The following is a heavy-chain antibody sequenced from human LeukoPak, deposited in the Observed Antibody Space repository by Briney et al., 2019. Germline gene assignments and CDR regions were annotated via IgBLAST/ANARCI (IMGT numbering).Heavy chain of an antibody. CDR1: GYTLSNHA. Sequence: ASVKVSCKGSGYTLSNHAFSWVRQAPGQGLEWMGIINPSGGSTSYAQKFQGRVTMTRDTSTSTVYMELSSLRSEDTAVYYCARGLRYYDSSGSLVGYWGQGTLVTVSS. J-gene: IGHJ4*02. CDR2: INPSGGST. CDR3: ARGLRYYDSSGSLVGY. D-gene: IGHD3-22*01. V-gene: IGHV1-46*01.